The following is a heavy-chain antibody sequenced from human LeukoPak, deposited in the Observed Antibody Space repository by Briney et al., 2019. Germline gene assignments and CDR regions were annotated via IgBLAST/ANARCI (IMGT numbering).Heavy chain of an antibody. V-gene: IGHV4-39*07. D-gene: IGHD1-1*01. CDR2: IYYSGST. CDR3: AGTYRYNYYYYMDV. Sequence: SETLSLTCTVSGGSISSSSYYWGWIRQPPGKGLEWIGSIYYSGSTYYNPSLKSRVTISVDTSKNQFSLKLSSVTAADTAVYYCAGTYRYNYYYYMDVWGKGTTVTISS. J-gene: IGHJ6*03. CDR1: GGSISSSSYY.